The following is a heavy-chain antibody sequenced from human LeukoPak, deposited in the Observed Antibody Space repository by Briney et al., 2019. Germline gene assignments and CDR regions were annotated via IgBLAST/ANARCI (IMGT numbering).Heavy chain of an antibody. D-gene: IGHD2-2*01. CDR1: GGSFSGYY. CDR2: INHSGST. Sequence: KTSETLSLTCAVYGGSFSGYYWSWIRQPPGKGLEWIGEINHSGSTNYNPSLKSRVTISVDTSKNQFSLKLSSVTAADTAVYYCARGSAAPHNWFDPWGQGTLVTVS. J-gene: IGHJ5*02. CDR3: ARGSAAPHNWFDP. V-gene: IGHV4-34*01.